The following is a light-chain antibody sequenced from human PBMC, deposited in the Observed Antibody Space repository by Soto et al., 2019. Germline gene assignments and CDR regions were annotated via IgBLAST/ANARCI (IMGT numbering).Light chain of an antibody. CDR2: AAS. V-gene: IGKV1-6*01. CDR3: LQDYDFPYT. Sequence: AIQMTQSPPSLSASVGDSVIITCRASQDIRVDVGWLQQRPGHAPNLLIYAASTLHTGVPSTFTGSGSGTDFTLTINDLQHEDVANYCCLQDYDFPYTFGQGTKLEI. J-gene: IGKJ2*01. CDR1: QDIRVD.